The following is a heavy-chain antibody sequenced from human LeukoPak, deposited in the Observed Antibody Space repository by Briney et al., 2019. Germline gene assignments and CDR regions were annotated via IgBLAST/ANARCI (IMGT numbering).Heavy chain of an antibody. J-gene: IGHJ4*02. CDR2: ISGSGGST. CDR1: GFTFSSYA. Sequence: GGSLRLSCAASGFTFSSYAMSWVRQAPGKGLEWVSAISGSGGSTYYADSVKGRFTISRDNSKNTLYLQMNSLRAEDTAVYSCAKAPTTMVRGVTYFDYWGLGTLSPSPQ. D-gene: IGHD3-10*01. CDR3: AKAPTTMVRGVTYFDY. V-gene: IGHV3-23*01.